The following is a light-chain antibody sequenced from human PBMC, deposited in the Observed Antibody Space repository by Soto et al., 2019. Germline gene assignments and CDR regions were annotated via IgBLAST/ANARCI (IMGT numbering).Light chain of an antibody. Sequence: EIVMTQSPATLSVSPGERATLSCRASQSVSSKLAWYQQKPGQAPRLLIYGASTRATGIPARSSGSGSGTEFTLTISSLQSEDFAVYYCHQYNDWPPFTFGPGTKVDIK. CDR3: HQYNDWPPFT. CDR2: GAS. CDR1: QSVSSK. V-gene: IGKV3-15*01. J-gene: IGKJ3*01.